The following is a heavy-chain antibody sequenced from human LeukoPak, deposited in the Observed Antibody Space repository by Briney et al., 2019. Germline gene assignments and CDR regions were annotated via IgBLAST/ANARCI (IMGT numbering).Heavy chain of an antibody. Sequence: GWSLRLSCAASGFTFSSYAMSWVRQAPGKGLEWVSAISGGDTFYADSVKGRFTISRDNSKNTLYLQVNSLRAEDTAVYYCARREYDILTGYYSFDYWGQGTLVTVSS. CDR2: ISGGDT. D-gene: IGHD3-9*01. CDR3: ARREYDILTGYYSFDY. J-gene: IGHJ4*02. V-gene: IGHV3-23*01. CDR1: GFTFSSYA.